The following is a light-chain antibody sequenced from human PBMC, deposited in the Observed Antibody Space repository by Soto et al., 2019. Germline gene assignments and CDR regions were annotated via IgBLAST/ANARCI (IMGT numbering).Light chain of an antibody. CDR1: QSISSW. Sequence: DIQMTQSPSTLSESVGDRVTITCRASQSISSWLAWYQQKPVKAPKLLIYDASSLESGVPSRFSGSGSGTEFTLTISSLQPDDFATYYCQQYNSYSRTFGQGTKVEIK. V-gene: IGKV1-5*01. CDR3: QQYNSYSRT. J-gene: IGKJ1*01. CDR2: DAS.